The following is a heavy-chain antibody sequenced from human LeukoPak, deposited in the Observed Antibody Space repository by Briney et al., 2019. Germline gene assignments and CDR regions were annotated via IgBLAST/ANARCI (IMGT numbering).Heavy chain of an antibody. CDR1: GFTFSNFG. D-gene: IGHD3-3*01. V-gene: IGHV3-23*01. J-gene: IGHJ3*02. CDR3: AKDKMYSDFWSGHDAFDI. CDR2: ISGSGDNT. Sequence: GGSLRLSCAASGFTFSNFGMSWVRQAPGKGLEWASVISGSGDNTYYADSVKGRFTISRDNSKTTLYLQMNSLRAEDTAVYYCAKDKMYSDFWSGHDAFDIWGQGTMVTVSS.